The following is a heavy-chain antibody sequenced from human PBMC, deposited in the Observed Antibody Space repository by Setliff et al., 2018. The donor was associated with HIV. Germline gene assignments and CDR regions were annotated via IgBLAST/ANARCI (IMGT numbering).Heavy chain of an antibody. V-gene: IGHV3-30*02. Sequence: GGSLRLSCAASRFIFSGYGMHWVRQAPGQGLQWVAFIHFDGRDSYYANSVRGRFTISRDNSQKMLWLQMNNLRPEDTAICYCAKALTMRTIGGYNYMDAWGKGTSVTVSS. CDR1: RFIFSGYG. J-gene: IGHJ6*03. CDR3: AKALTMRTIGGYNYMDA. CDR2: IHFDGRDS. D-gene: IGHD3-22*01.